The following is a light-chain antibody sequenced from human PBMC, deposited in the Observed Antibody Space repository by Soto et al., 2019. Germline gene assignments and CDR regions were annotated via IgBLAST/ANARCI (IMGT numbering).Light chain of an antibody. CDR3: QQYKDWPPLT. CDR2: GAS. V-gene: IGKV3-15*01. J-gene: IGKJ4*01. CDR1: ETVSSY. Sequence: DIVLTQSPVTLSLSPGDRATLSCRASETVSSYLLWYQQKPGQDPRLLIYGASTRAIGIPARFSGSGSGTELSLTISSLQSEDVAVYYCQQYKDWPPLTFGGGTKVDIK.